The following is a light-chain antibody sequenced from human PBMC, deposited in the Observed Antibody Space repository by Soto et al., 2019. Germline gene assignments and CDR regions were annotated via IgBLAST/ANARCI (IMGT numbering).Light chain of an antibody. CDR2: DAS. CDR1: QSVSSY. Sequence: EIVLTQSPATLSLSPGERATLSCRASQSVSSYLAWYQQKPGQAPRLLIYDASHRATGIPARFSGSGSGTDFTLTISSLEPEDFAVYYCQQRSNWPRTFCQGTKVEIK. CDR3: QQRSNWPRT. J-gene: IGKJ1*01. V-gene: IGKV3-11*01.